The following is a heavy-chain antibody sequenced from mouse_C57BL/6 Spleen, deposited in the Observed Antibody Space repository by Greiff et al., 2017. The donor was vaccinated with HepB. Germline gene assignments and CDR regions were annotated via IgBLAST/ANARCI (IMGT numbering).Heavy chain of an antibody. V-gene: IGHV5-6*02. J-gene: IGHJ3*01. CDR3: ARHSSSAWFAY. CDR2: ISSGGSYT. Sequence: EVKLVESGGDLVKPGGSLKLSCAASGFTFSSYGMSWVRQTPDKRLEWVATISSGGSYTYYPDSVKGRFTISRDNAKNTLYLQMSSLKSEDTAMYYCARHSSSAWFAYWGQGTLVTVSA. D-gene: IGHD1-1*01. CDR1: GFTFSSYG.